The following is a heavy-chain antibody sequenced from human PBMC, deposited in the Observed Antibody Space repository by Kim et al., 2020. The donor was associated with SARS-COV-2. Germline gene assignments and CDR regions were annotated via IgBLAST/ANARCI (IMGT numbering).Heavy chain of an antibody. D-gene: IGHD6-13*01. CDR3: ARDTPPLAAAGTDY. J-gene: IGHJ4*02. Sequence: SPSLKGRVTISVDTSKNQFSLKLSSVTAADTAVYYCARDTPPLAAAGTDYWGQGTLVTVSS. V-gene: IGHV4-39*07.